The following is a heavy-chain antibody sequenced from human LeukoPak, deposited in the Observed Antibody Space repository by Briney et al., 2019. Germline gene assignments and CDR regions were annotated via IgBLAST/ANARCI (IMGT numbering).Heavy chain of an antibody. CDR2: ITDSGDNS. J-gene: IGHJ4*02. CDR3: TTNPNY. Sequence: GGSLRLSCAASGFTFSNDAMTWVRQAPGKGLEWVSTITDSGDNSHYPDSVKGRFTISRDDSKNTAYLQMNSLKAEDTAVYYCTTNPNYWGQGTLVTVSS. D-gene: IGHD2-8*01. CDR1: GFTFSNDA. V-gene: IGHV3-23*01.